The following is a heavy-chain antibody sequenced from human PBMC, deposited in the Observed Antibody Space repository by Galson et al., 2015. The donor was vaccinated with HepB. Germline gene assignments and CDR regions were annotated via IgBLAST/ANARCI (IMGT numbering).Heavy chain of an antibody. D-gene: IGHD3-22*01. J-gene: IGHJ3*02. V-gene: IGHV1-3*01. CDR2: INAGNGNT. CDR3: ASKNVIIGWSDGFDI. Sequence: SVKVSCKASGYTFTSYTVHWVRQAPGQRLEWMGWINAGNGNTKYSQKFQGRITISRDTSASTAYMELSSLRFEDTAVYYCASKNVIIGWSDGFDIWGQGTMVTVSS. CDR1: GYTFTSYT.